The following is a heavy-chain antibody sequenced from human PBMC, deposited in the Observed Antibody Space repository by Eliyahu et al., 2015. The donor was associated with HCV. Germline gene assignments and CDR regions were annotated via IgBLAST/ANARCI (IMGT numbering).Heavy chain of an antibody. V-gene: IGHV4-31*03. D-gene: IGHD2-2*01. Sequence: QVQLQESGPGLVMPSRTLSLTCXVSGXPIXGAXYXWXWXRQHPVKGLEWIGYIYYSGNAYYNPSLKSRVTISVDTSKNQFSLRLNSVTAADTAVYYCVRRVEGYCSNNSCYGIFDSWGQGTLVTVSS. CDR2: IYYSGNA. CDR3: VRRVEGYCSNNSCYGIFDS. J-gene: IGHJ4*02. CDR1: GXPIXGAXYX.